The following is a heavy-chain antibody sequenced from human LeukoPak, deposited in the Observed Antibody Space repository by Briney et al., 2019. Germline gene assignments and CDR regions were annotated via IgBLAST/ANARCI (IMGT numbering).Heavy chain of an antibody. CDR2: IYSGGST. J-gene: IGHJ4*02. Sequence: GGSLRLSCAASGLTVSNNYMKWVRQAPGKGLEWVSLIYSGGSTYHADSVKGRFTISRDTPKNTVYLQMNSLRAEDTAVYYCARDRHCSGGSCSGLWGQGTLVTVSS. V-gene: IGHV3-53*01. CDR3: ARDRHCSGGSCSGL. D-gene: IGHD2-15*01. CDR1: GLTVSNNY.